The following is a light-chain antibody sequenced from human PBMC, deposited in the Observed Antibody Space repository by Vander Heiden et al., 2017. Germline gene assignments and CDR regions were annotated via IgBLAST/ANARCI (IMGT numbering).Light chain of an antibody. CDR2: GNS. Sequence: QSVLTQPPSVSGAPGQRVTISCTGSSSNIGAGYDVPWYQQLPGNAPHLLIFGNSNRPSGAPDRFSGSKSGTSASLAITGLQAEDEADYYCQSYDSSLSGSVVFGGGTKLTGL. CDR1: SSNIGAGYD. J-gene: IGLJ2*01. V-gene: IGLV1-40*01. CDR3: QSYDSSLSGSVV.